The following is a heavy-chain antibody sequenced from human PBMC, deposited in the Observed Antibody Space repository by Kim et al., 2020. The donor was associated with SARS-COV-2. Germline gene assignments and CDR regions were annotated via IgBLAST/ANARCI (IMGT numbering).Heavy chain of an antibody. J-gene: IGHJ5*02. CDR3: ATSRVLGFCTGGTCLNWFDP. CDR1: GGSISSYY. D-gene: IGHD2-8*02. V-gene: IGHV4-59*01. Sequence: SETLSLTCTVSGGSISSYYWSWIRQPPGKGLEWIGYIHYTGSTNYNPSLKSRVTISLGASKKHFSLNLSDVTAADTAVYYCATSRVLGFCTGGTCLNWFDPWGHGTLVTVSS. CDR2: IHYTGST.